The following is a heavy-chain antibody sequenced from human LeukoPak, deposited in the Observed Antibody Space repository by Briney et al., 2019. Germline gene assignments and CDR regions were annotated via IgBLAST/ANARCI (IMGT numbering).Heavy chain of an antibody. CDR2: ISSSGSTI. D-gene: IGHD3-22*01. Sequence: PGGSLRLSCAASGFTFSSYTMNWVRQAPGKGLEWVSYISSSGSTIYYADSVKGRFTISRDNAKNSLYLQMSSLRDEDTAVYYCTRAFMIVVSEYWGQGTLVTVSS. V-gene: IGHV3-48*02. J-gene: IGHJ4*02. CDR3: TRAFMIVVSEY. CDR1: GFTFSSYT.